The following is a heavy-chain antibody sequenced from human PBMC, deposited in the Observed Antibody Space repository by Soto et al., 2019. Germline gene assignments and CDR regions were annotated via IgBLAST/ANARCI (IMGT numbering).Heavy chain of an antibody. CDR3: ARGPYYDLIWNYYYMDV. CDR2: MYYSGST. D-gene: IGHD3-16*01. CDR1: GGSISGHY. V-gene: IGHV4-59*08. Sequence: QVKLQESGPGLVKPSETLSLSCSVSGGSISGHYWSWVRQTPGKGLAWIGYMYYSGSTNYNPSLKSRVTISVDTSKNHFSLRLTSVTAADTAVYYCARGPYYDLIWNYYYMDVWGKGTTVTVSS. J-gene: IGHJ6*03.